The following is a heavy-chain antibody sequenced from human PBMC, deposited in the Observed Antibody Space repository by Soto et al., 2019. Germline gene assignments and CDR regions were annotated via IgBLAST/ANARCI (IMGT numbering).Heavy chain of an antibody. V-gene: IGHV4-34*01. D-gene: IGHD3-3*01. CDR3: ARGRAYYDFYSGYFGEYFQY. CDR1: GLSFIGYY. Sequence: ETRSLTGSVFGLSFIGYYWSWVLLSPDKGLECLGEINHRGSTNYNPSLKSRVTMSVDTSRDQFSLKLSSVTAADTAIYYCARGRAYYDFYSGYFGEYFQYWGQGSLVTVSS. J-gene: IGHJ1*01. CDR2: INHRGST.